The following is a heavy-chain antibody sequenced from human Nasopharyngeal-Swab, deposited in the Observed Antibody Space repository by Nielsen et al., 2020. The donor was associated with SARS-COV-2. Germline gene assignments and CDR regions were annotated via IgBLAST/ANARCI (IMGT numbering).Heavy chain of an antibody. CDR3: AKDPDSRAG. CDR2: ISWNSGSI. V-gene: IGHV3-9*01. Sequence: GGSLRLSCAASGFTFDDYAMHWVRQAPGKGLEWVSGISWNSGSIGYADSVKGRFTISRDNSMNTLYLQMNSLRGEDTAVYYCAKDPDSRAGWGQGTLVTVSS. D-gene: IGHD6-13*01. CDR1: GFTFDDYA. J-gene: IGHJ4*02.